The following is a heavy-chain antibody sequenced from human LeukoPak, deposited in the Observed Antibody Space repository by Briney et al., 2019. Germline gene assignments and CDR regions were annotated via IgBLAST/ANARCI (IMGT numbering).Heavy chain of an antibody. V-gene: IGHV3-7*05. D-gene: IGHD1-1*01. CDR2: TSQDESEK. CDR1: GFTCGNYW. Sequence: GGSLRLSCGASGFTCGNYWMSWVRQAPGKGLEQVAHTSQDESEKDYVDSVKGRFTISRDNAKNSLYLQMNSLRAEDTAVYYCARVRGRSTNSDFDLWGPGTLVTVSS. CDR3: ARVRGRSTNSDFDL. J-gene: IGHJ4*02.